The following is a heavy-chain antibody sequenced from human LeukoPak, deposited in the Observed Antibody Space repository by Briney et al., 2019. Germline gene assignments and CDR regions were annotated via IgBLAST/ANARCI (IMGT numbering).Heavy chain of an antibody. CDR2: ISGSGGST. V-gene: IGHV3-23*01. CDR1: GFTFSSYA. D-gene: IGHD3-22*01. CDR3: AKRHQNYYESSGYYIDY. J-gene: IGHJ4*02. Sequence: GGSLRLSCAASGFTFSSYAMSWVRQAPGKGLEWVSAISGSGGSTYYADSVKGRFTISRDNSKNTLYLQMNSLRAEDTAVYYWAKRHQNYYESSGYYIDYWSQGTLVTVSS.